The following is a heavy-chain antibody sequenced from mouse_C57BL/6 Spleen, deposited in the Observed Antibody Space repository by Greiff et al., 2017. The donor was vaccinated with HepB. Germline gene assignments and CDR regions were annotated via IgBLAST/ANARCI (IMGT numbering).Heavy chain of an antibody. CDR1: GYTFTDYE. J-gene: IGHJ3*01. D-gene: IGHD1-1*01. V-gene: IGHV1-15*01. Sequence: LVESGAELVRPGASVTLSCKASGYTFTDYEMHWVKQTPVHGLEWIGAIDPETGGTAYNQKFKGKAILTADKSSSTAYMELRSLTSEDSAVYYCTRLDYGFAYWGQGTLVTVSA. CDR2: IDPETGGT. CDR3: TRLDYGFAY.